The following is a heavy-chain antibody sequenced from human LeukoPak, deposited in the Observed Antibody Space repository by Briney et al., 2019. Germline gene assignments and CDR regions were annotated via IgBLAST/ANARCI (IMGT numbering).Heavy chain of an antibody. CDR2: IYYSGST. V-gene: IGHV4-39*01. D-gene: IGHD2-15*01. CDR1: GASISSSSYY. Sequence: SETLSLTCTVSGASISSSSYYWGWIRQPPGKGLEWIGSIYYSGSTYYNPSLKSRVTLSVDTSKNQFSLKLSSLTAADTAVYYCAIRRLGYCSGGTCYQPSSFHYWGQGTLVTVSS. CDR3: AIRRLGYCSGGTCYQPSSFHY. J-gene: IGHJ4*02.